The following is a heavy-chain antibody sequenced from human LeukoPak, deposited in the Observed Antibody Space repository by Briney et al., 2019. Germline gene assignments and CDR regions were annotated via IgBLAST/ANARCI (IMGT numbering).Heavy chain of an antibody. CDR1: GFTVSSNY. V-gene: IGHV3-53*01. J-gene: IGHJ1*01. CDR2: IYSGGNT. D-gene: IGHD2-15*01. CDR3: ARDEAVVVVAATGSEYFQH. Sequence: GGSLRLSCAASGFTVSSNYMSWVRQAPGKGLDWVSVIYSGGNTYYADSVKGRFTISRDNSKNMLYLQMNSLRAEDTAVYYCARDEAVVVVAATGSEYFQHWGQGTLVTVSS.